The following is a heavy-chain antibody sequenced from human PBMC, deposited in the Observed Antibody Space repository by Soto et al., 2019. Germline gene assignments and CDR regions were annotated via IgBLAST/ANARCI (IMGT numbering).Heavy chain of an antibody. CDR3: ARVPAIYGMDV. CDR1: GFTVSSNY. Sequence: PGGSLRLSCAASGFTVSSNYMSWVRQAPGKGLGWVSVIYSGGSTYYADSVKGRFTISRDNSKNTLYLQMNSLRAEDTAVYYCARVPAIYGMDVWGQGTTVTVSS. J-gene: IGHJ6*02. CDR2: IYSGGST. V-gene: IGHV3-53*01.